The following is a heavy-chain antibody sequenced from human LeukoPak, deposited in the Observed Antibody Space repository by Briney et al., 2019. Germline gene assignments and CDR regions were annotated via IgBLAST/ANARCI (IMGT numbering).Heavy chain of an antibody. CDR1: GFTFSSYW. D-gene: IGHD3-22*01. Sequence: LPGGSLRLSCAASGFTFSSYWMSWVRQAPGKGLEWVANIKQDGSEKYYVDSVKGRFTISRDNAKNSLYLQMNSLRAEDTAVYYCAGDSGAYYDSSGSGYWGQGTLVTVSS. J-gene: IGHJ4*02. CDR3: AGDSGAYYDSSGSGY. V-gene: IGHV3-7*01. CDR2: IKQDGSEK.